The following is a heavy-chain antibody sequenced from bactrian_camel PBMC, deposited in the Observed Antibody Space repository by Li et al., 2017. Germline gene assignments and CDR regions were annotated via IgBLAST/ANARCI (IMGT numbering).Heavy chain of an antibody. V-gene: IGHV3S1*01. CDR1: SPTYDSNC. J-gene: IGHJ4*01. CDR2: THTGSGFT. CDR3: AADSSECPNSEASSRTFSA. D-gene: IGHD2*01. Sequence: HVQLVESGGGPVQAGGSLRLSCSPDSPTYDSNCMAWFRQDPTKEREWVAHTHTGSGFTSTRDSARGRFDISRDNARSTVYLQMDKLKPEDTAMYHCAADSSECPNSEASSRTFSAWGQGTQVTVS.